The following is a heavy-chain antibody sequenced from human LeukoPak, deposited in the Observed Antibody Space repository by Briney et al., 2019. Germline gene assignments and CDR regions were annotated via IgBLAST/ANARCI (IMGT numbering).Heavy chain of an antibody. Sequence: ASVKVSCKASGYTFTSYDINWVRQATGQGLEWMGWMNPNSGNTGYARKFQGRVTMTRNTSISTAYMELSSLRSEDTAVYYCARGDGSSWYVWYGMDVWGQGTTVTVSS. J-gene: IGHJ6*02. D-gene: IGHD6-13*01. CDR1: GYTFTSYD. CDR3: ARGDGSSWYVWYGMDV. V-gene: IGHV1-8*01. CDR2: MNPNSGNT.